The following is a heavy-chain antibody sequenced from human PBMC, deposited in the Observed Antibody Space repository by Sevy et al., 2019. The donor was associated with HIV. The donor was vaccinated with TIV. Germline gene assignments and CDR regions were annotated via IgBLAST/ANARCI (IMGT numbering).Heavy chain of an antibody. CDR2: IYYNGHI. Sequence: SETLSLTCTVSGGSITSLHWNWIRQPPGKGLEWIANIYYNGHINYNPSLKSRVTLSLDTSKNQFSLRLSSVTAANTAMYYCAGENAWGRGYSWGQGTLVTVSS. J-gene: IGHJ4*02. CDR3: AGENAWGRGYS. D-gene: IGHD1-26*01. CDR1: GGSITSLH. V-gene: IGHV4-59*08.